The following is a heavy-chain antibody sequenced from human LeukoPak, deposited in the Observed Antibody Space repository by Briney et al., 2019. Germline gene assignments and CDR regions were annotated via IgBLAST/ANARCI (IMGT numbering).Heavy chain of an antibody. V-gene: IGHV3-48*01. CDR1: GYTFSTFS. CDR3: VRDQPLSGGQGFFDY. CDR2: ISRSSSSV. Sequence: GGSLRLSCAASGYTFSTFSMNWVRQAPGKGPEWVSYISRSSSSVYYADSVKGRFTISRDNAKNSLYLQMNSLRAEDTAVYYCVRDQPLSGGQGFFDYWGQGALVTVSS. D-gene: IGHD7-27*01. J-gene: IGHJ4*02.